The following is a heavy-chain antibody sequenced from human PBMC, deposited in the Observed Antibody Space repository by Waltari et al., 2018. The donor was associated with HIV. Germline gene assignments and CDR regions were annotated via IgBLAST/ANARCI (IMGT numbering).Heavy chain of an antibody. V-gene: IGHV7-4-1*02. CDR1: GYTLPTYA. CDR3: ARGWSTSSFGP. Sequence: QVQLVQSGSELKKPGASVKVSCKASGYTLPTYAINWVRQDPGHGLEWMGWINTKTGNPTYAQGFTGRFVFSLDTSVSTAYLQISSLKAEDTAVYYCARGWSTSSFGPWGQGTLVTVSS. CDR2: INTKTGNP. J-gene: IGHJ5*02. D-gene: IGHD2-2*01.